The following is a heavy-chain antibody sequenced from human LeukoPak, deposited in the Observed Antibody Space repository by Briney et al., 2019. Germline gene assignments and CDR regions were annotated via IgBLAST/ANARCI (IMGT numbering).Heavy chain of an antibody. CDR3: ARGGYYYDSSGPSFDY. D-gene: IGHD3-22*01. CDR1: GYTFTSYY. V-gene: IGHV1-46*01. CDR2: INPSGGST. J-gene: IGHJ4*02. Sequence: ASVKVSCKASGYTFTSYYMHWVRQAPEQGLEWMGIINPSGGSTSYAQKFQGRVTMTRDTPTSTVYMELSSLRSEDTAVYYCARGGYYYDSSGPSFDYWGQGTLVTVSS.